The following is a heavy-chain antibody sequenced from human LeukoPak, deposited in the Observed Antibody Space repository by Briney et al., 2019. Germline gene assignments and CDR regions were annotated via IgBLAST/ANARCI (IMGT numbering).Heavy chain of an antibody. V-gene: IGHV4-59*01. CDR3: ARVYYSNSYDYWYFDL. J-gene: IGHJ2*01. CDR1: GGSISSYY. D-gene: IGHD6-13*01. CDR2: IYYSGST. Sequence: SETLSLTCTVSGGSISSYYWSWIRQPPGKGLKWIGYIYYSGSTNYKPSLKSRVTISVDTSKNQFSLKLSSVTAADTAVYYCARVYYSNSYDYWYFDLWGRGTLVTVSS.